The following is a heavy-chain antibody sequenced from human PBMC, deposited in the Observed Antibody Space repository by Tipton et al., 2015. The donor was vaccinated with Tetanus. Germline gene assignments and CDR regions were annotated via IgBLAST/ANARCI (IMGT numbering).Heavy chain of an antibody. V-gene: IGHV3-53*01. CDR2: IYSGGST. D-gene: IGHD3-3*01. J-gene: IGHJ6*02. CDR1: GGSISSFY. CDR3: ARDQRIRFLEPTSFFFNYGMDV. Sequence: LSLTCTVSGGSISSFYWSWVRQAPGKGLEWVSVIYSGGSTYYADSVKGRFTISRDNSKNTLYLQMNSLRAEDTAVYYCARDQRIRFLEPTSFFFNYGMDVWGQGTTVTVSS.